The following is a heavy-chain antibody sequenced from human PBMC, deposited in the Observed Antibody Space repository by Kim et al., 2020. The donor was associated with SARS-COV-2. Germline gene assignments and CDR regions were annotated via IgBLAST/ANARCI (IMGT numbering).Heavy chain of an antibody. CDR2: ISSSSSTI. CDR1: GFTFSSYS. V-gene: IGHV3-48*04. CDR3: ARTTYYYDSSGPRQGAFDI. Sequence: GGSLRLSCAASGFTFSSYSMNWVRQAPGKGLEWVSYISSSSSTIYYADSVKGRFTISRDNAKNSLYLQMNSLRAEDTAVYYCARTTYYYDSSGPRQGAFDIWGQGTMVTVSS. D-gene: IGHD3-22*01. J-gene: IGHJ3*02.